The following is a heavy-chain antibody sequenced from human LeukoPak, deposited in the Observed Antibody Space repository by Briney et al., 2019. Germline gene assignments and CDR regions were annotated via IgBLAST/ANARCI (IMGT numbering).Heavy chain of an antibody. V-gene: IGHV3-23*01. CDR2: ISGSGGST. CDR1: GFTFSSYA. D-gene: IGHD2-2*01. J-gene: IGHJ4*02. Sequence: GGSLRLSCAASGFTFSSYAMSWVRQAPGKGLEWVSAISGSGGSTYYADSVKGRFTISRDNSKNTLYLQMNSLRAEDTAVYYCAKGYCSRTSCFSRADYWGQGTLVTVSS. CDR3: AKGYCSRTSCFSRADY.